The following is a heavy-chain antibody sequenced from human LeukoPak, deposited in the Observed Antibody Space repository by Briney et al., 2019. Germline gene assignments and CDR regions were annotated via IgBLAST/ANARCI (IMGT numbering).Heavy chain of an antibody. J-gene: IGHJ4*02. CDR3: ARAVAGTLVRFDY. V-gene: IGHV4-59*08. Sequence: SSETLSLTCTVSGGSISSYYWSWIRQPPGRGLEWIGCIYYSGGTKYNPSLTSRVTISVDTSKNQFSLQLTSVTAADTAVYYCARAVAGTLVRFDYWGQGTLVTVSS. CDR1: GGSISSYY. CDR2: IYYSGGT. D-gene: IGHD6-19*01.